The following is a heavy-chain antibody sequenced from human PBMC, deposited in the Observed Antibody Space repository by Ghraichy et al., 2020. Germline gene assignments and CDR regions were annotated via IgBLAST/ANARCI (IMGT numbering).Heavy chain of an antibody. Sequence: SETLSLTCAVYGGSFSGYYWSWIRQPPGKGLEWIGEINHSGSTNYNPSLKSRVTISVDTSKNQFSLKLSSVTAADTAVYYCARGIPITIFATQKFDYWGQGTLVTVSS. V-gene: IGHV4-34*01. CDR2: INHSGST. CDR1: GGSFSGYY. CDR3: ARGIPITIFATQKFDY. D-gene: IGHD3-3*01. J-gene: IGHJ4*02.